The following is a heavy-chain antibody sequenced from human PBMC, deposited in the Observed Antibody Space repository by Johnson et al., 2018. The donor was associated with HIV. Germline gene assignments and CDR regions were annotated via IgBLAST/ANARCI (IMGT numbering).Heavy chain of an antibody. CDR2: IKEDGSEK. J-gene: IGHJ3*02. Sequence: VQLVESGGGVVQPGRSLRLSCAASGFTFSSYAMHWVRQAPGKGLEWVANIKEDGSEKYYVDSVRGRFTISRDNAKNLLYLQMNSLRVEDTAVYYCARPIARGASNIWGQGTMVTVSS. CDR1: GFTFSSYA. D-gene: IGHD1-26*01. CDR3: ARPIARGASNI. V-gene: IGHV3-7*03.